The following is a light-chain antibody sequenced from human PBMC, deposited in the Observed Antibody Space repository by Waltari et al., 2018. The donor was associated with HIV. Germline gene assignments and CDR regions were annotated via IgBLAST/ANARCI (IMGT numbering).Light chain of an antibody. Sequence: DIQMTQSPSTLSASVGDRVTIPCRASQSISSWLAWYQQKPGKAPKLLIYKASSLDSGVPSRFSGSGSGTEFTLTISSLQPDDFATYYCQQYSTYPAFGQGTKVEIK. CDR2: KAS. CDR1: QSISSW. V-gene: IGKV1-5*03. J-gene: IGKJ1*01. CDR3: QQYSTYPA.